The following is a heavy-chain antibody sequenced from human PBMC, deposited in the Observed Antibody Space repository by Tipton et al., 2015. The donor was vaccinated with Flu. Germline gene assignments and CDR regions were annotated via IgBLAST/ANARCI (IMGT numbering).Heavy chain of an antibody. V-gene: IGHV4-59*11. CDR2: VDSSGST. Sequence: TLSLTCTVSGGSIMSHYWGWIRQTPTNGLQWIGYVDSSGSTNYNPSLNNRVTISIDTSKNKFSLKVTSVTVADTAVYYCARGQVVNDYWGQGILVTVS. D-gene: IGHD6-6*01. J-gene: IGHJ4*02. CDR1: GGSIMSHY. CDR3: ARGQVVNDY.